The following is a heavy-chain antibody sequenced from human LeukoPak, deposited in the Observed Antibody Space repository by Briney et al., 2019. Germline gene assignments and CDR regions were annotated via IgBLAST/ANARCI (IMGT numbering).Heavy chain of an antibody. V-gene: IGHV1-2*02. Sequence: GASVKVSCKASGYTFTSYYMHWVRQAPGQGLEWMGWINPNSGGTNYAQKFQRRVTMTRDTSISTAYMELSRLRSDDTAVYYCARITMVRGVISWFDPWGQGTLVTVSS. D-gene: IGHD3-10*01. CDR1: GYTFTSYY. CDR2: INPNSGGT. J-gene: IGHJ5*02. CDR3: ARITMVRGVISWFDP.